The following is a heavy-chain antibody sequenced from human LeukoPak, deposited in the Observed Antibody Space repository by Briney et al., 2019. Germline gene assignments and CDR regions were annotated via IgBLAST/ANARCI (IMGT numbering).Heavy chain of an antibody. D-gene: IGHD3-22*01. CDR1: GYTFTSYY. Sequence: ASVKVSCKASGYTFTSYYMHWVRQAPGQGLEWMGIINPSGGSTSYAQKFRGRVTMTRDTSTSTVYMELSSLRSEDTAVYYCARDPTYYYDSSGYPLYYFDYWGQGTLVTVSS. V-gene: IGHV1-46*03. CDR2: INPSGGST. J-gene: IGHJ4*02. CDR3: ARDPTYYYDSSGYPLYYFDY.